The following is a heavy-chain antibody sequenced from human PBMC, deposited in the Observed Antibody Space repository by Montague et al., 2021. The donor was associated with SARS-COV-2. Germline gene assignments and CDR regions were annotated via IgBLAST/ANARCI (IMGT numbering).Heavy chain of an antibody. V-gene: IGHV4-34*01. D-gene: IGHD3-10*01. CDR3: ARLGDGVVPSPILGVGPYYSYYYMDV. J-gene: IGHJ6*03. CDR2: IHHGGST. Sequence: SETLSLTCAVHGGSFSTYSWNWIRQPPGKGLEWIGEIHHGGSTNYNPSLKSRVTMSADTSKNQFSLKLTSVAAADTAVYYCARLGDGVVPSPILGVGPYYSYYYMDVWGQGTTVTVSS. CDR1: GGSFSTYS.